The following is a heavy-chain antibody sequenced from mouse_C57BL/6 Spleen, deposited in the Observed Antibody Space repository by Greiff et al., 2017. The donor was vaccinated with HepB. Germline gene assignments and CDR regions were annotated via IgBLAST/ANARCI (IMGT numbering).Heavy chain of an antibody. V-gene: IGHV1-85*01. J-gene: IGHJ4*01. CDR1: GYTFTSYD. D-gene: IGHD1-1*01. CDR2: IYPRDGST. CDR3: ARAKERDYYGSSYYAMDY. Sequence: VQLQQSGPELVKPGASVKLSCKASGYTFTSYDINWVKQRPGQGLEWIGWIYPRDGSTKYNEKFKGKATLTVDTSSSTAYMELHSLTSEDAAVYFCARAKERDYYGSSYYAMDYWGQGTSVTVSS.